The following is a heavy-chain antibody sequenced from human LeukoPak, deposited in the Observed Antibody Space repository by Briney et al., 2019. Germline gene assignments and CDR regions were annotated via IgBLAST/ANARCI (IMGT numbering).Heavy chain of an antibody. CDR2: IWYDGSNK. CDR1: GFTFSSYG. J-gene: IGHJ5*02. CDR3: ARDRYCSSTSCWGGWFDP. D-gene: IGHD2-2*01. Sequence: GRSLRLSCAASGFTFSSYGMHWVRQAPGKGLEWVAVIWYDGSNKYYADSVKGRFTISRDNSKNTLYLQMNSLRAEDTAVYYCARDRYCSSTSCWGGWFDPWGQGTLVTVSS. V-gene: IGHV3-33*01.